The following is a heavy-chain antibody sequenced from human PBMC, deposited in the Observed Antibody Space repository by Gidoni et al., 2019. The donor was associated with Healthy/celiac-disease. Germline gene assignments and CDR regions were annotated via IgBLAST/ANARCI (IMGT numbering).Heavy chain of an antibody. Sequence: EVQLLESGGGLVQPGGSLRLSCAASGFTFRSYARSWVRQAPGKGLEWVSAIRGSGGSTYYADSVKGRFTISRDNSKNTLYLQMNSLRAEDTAVYYCAKDSVIGWDEKTYVDYWGQGTLVTVSS. CDR3: AKDSVIGWDEKTYVDY. J-gene: IGHJ4*02. D-gene: IGHD1-26*01. V-gene: IGHV3-23*01. CDR2: IRGSGGST. CDR1: GFTFRSYA.